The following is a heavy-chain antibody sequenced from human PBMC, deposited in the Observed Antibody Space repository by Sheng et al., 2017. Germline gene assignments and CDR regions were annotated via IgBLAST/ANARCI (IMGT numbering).Heavy chain of an antibody. D-gene: IGHD3-10*01. CDR1: GGSFSGYY. CDR2: INHSGST. J-gene: IGHJ1*01. V-gene: IGHV4-34*01. CDR3: ARYDPGTGYFQH. Sequence: QVQLQQWGAGLLKPSETLSLTCAVYGGSFSGYYWSWIRQPPGNGLEWIGEINHSGSTNYNPSLKSRVTISVDTSKNQFSLKLSSVTAADTAVYYCARYDPGTGYFQHWARAPWSPSPQ.